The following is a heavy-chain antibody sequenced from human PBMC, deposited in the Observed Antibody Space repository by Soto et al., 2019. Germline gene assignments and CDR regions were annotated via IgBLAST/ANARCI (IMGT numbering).Heavy chain of an antibody. CDR2: ISGSGGST. D-gene: IGHD6-13*01. CDR1: GFTFSSYA. CDR3: AKNSVIAAAMLYYFDY. V-gene: IGHV3-23*01. Sequence: GGSLRLSCAASGFTFSSYAMSWVRQAPGKGLEWVSAISGSGGSTYSADAVKGRSTIARDNSKNTLYLQMNSLRAEDTAVYYCAKNSVIAAAMLYYFDYWGQGTLVTVSS. J-gene: IGHJ4*02.